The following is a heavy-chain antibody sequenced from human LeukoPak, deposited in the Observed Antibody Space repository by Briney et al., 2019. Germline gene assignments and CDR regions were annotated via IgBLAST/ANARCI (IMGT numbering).Heavy chain of an antibody. D-gene: IGHD3-9*01. CDR3: AKDRTYYDILTGYYNVD. J-gene: IGHJ4*02. V-gene: IGHV3-30*02. CDR2: IRYDGSNK. Sequence: GGSLRLSCAACGFTFSSYGMHWVRQAPGKGLEGVAFIRYDGSNKYYADSVKGRFTISRDNSKNTLYLQMNSLRAEDTAVYYCAKDRTYYDILTGYYNVDWGQGTLVTVSS. CDR1: GFTFSSYG.